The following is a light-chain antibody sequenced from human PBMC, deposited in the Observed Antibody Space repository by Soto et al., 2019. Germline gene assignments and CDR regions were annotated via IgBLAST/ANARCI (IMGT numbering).Light chain of an antibody. CDR2: HTS. J-gene: IGKJ1*01. CDR1: QTVNSR. Sequence: EIVLTHSPXAXXXXXXXXXXXSXXASQTVNSRLAWYQHKPGQAPRLLIYHTSNRATGIPARFSGSGSGTDFTLTISSLEPEDFAVYYCHQRQSWPRTFGQGTKVDIK. CDR3: HQRQSWPRT. V-gene: IGKV3-11*01.